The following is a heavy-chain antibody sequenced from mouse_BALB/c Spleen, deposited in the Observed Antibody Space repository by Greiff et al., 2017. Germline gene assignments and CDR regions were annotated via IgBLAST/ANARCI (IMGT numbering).Heavy chain of an antibody. D-gene: IGHD2-2*01. CDR1: GFTFSSFG. V-gene: IGHV5-17*02. Sequence: DVQLVESGGGLVQPGGSRKLSCAASGFTFSSFGMHWVRQAPEKGLEWVAYISSGSSTIYYADTVKGRFTISRDNPKNTLFLQMTSLRSEDTAMYYCARGGYDRGYYFDYWGQGTTLTVSS. J-gene: IGHJ2*01. CDR2: ISSGSSTI. CDR3: ARGGYDRGYYFDY.